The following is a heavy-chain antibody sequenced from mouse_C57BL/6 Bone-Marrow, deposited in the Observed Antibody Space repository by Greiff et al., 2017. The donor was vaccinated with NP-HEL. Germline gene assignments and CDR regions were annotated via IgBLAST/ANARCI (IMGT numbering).Heavy chain of an antibody. Sequence: EVKLQESGPGLVKPSQSLSLTCSVTGYSITSGYYWNWIRQFPGNKLEWMGYISYDGSNNYNPSLKNRISITRDTSKNQFFLKLNSVTTEDTATYYCARWYPSWYFDVWGTGTTVTVSS. J-gene: IGHJ1*03. CDR1: GYSITSGYY. CDR2: ISYDGSN. V-gene: IGHV3-6*01. D-gene: IGHD1-1*02. CDR3: ARWYPSWYFDV.